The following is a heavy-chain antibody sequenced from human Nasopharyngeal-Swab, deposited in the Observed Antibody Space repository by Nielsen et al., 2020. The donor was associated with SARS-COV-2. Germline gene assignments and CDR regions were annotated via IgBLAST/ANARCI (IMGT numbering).Heavy chain of an antibody. D-gene: IGHD3-9*01. J-gene: IGHJ4*02. Sequence: GESLKISCAASGFTFSSYAMSWVRQAPGKGLEWVSAISGSGGSTYYADSVKGRFTISRDSSKNTLYLQMNSLRAEDTAVYYCAKLAYILTGYPDYWGQGTLVTVSS. CDR3: AKLAYILTGYPDY. CDR1: GFTFSSYA. CDR2: ISGSGGST. V-gene: IGHV3-23*01.